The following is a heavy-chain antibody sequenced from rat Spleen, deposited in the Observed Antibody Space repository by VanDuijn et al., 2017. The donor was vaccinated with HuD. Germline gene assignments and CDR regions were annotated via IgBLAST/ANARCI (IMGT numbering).Heavy chain of an antibody. CDR3: TRSTTGEGFAY. D-gene: IGHD5-1*01. CDR1: GFTFNNYW. J-gene: IGHJ3*01. V-gene: IGHV5-31*01. Sequence: EVQLVESGGGLVQPGRSLKLSCVASGFTFNNYWMTWIRQAPGKGLEWVASITNTGGSTYYTDSVKGRFTISRDNAQSTLYLQMNSLRSGDTATYYCTRSTTGEGFAYWGQGTLVTASS. CDR2: ITNTGGST.